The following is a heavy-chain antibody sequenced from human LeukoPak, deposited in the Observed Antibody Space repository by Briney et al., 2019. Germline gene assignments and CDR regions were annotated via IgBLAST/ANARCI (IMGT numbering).Heavy chain of an antibody. Sequence: ASVKVSCKVSGYTLTGLSMHWVRQAPGKGLEWMGGFDPEDGETIYAQKFQGRVTMTEDTSTDTAYMELSSLRSEDTAVYYCATYLYGSGRGGMDVWGKGTTVTVSS. CDR1: GYTLTGLS. V-gene: IGHV1-24*01. J-gene: IGHJ6*04. CDR2: FDPEDGET. CDR3: ATYLYGSGRGGMDV. D-gene: IGHD3-10*01.